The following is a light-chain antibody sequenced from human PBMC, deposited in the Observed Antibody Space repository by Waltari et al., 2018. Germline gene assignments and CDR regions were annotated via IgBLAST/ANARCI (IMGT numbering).Light chain of an antibody. CDR1: SSDVGGYNY. J-gene: IGLJ2*01. V-gene: IGLV2-14*03. CDR2: DVS. Sequence: QSALTQPASVSGSPGQSITIPCTGTSSDVGGYNYVSWYQQHPGRAPKVMIYDVSNRPSGVSNRFSGSKSGNTASLTISGLQAEDEADYYCSSFTGSSTLVFGGGTKLTVL. CDR3: SSFTGSSTLV.